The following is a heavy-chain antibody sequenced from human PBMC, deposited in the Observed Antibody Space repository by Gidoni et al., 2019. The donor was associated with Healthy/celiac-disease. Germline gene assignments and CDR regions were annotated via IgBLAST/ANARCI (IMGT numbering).Heavy chain of an antibody. V-gene: IGHV3-30-3*01. CDR2: ISYDGSNK. Sequence: QVQLVESGGGVVQPGRSLRLSCADSGFTFSSYAMHWVRQAPGKGLEWVAVISYDGSNKYYADSVKGRFTISRDNSKNTLYLQMNSLRAEDTAVYYCARGRGSSSWYDWFDPWGQGTLVTVSS. D-gene: IGHD6-13*01. CDR3: ARGRGSSSWYDWFDP. J-gene: IGHJ5*02. CDR1: GFTFSSYA.